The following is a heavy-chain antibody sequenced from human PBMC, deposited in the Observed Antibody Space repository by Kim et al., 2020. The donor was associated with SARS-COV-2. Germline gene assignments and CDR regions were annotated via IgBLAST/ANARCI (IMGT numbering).Heavy chain of an antibody. CDR2: ISASGLGT. Sequence: GGSLRLSCAASGFSFSNYAMSWTRQAPGKGLEWVSTISASGLGTHYADSVRGRFTISRDNSMSTLFLQMSSRRVEDTAVYYCEASDFWGQGALVTVSS. V-gene: IGHV3-23*01. CDR1: GFSFSNYA. CDR3: EASDF. J-gene: IGHJ4*02.